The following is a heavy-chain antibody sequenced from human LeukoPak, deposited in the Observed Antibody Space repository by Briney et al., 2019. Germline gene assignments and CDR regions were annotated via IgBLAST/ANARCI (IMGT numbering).Heavy chain of an antibody. J-gene: IGHJ4*02. D-gene: IGHD2-21*02. CDR3: AKDGLDCGGDCYTYYFDY. Sequence: GGSLRLSCAASGFTFSSYGMRWVRQAPGKGLEWVAVISYDGSNKYYADSVKGRFTISRDNSKNTLYLQMNSLRAEDTAVYYCAKDGLDCGGDCYTYYFDYWGQGTLVTASS. V-gene: IGHV3-30*18. CDR1: GFTFSSYG. CDR2: ISYDGSNK.